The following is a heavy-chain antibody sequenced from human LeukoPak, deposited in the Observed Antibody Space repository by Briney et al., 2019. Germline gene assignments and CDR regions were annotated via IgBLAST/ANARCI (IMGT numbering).Heavy chain of an antibody. V-gene: IGHV4-4*02. CDR1: GGSISSSNW. CDR3: ARWGPSAFDY. Sequence: PSETLSLTCAVSGGSISSSNWWSWIRQPPGKGLEWIGEINHSGSTNYNPSLKSRVTISVDTSKNQFSLKLSSVTAADTAVYYCARWGPSAFDYWGQGTLVTVSS. D-gene: IGHD7-27*01. CDR2: INHSGST. J-gene: IGHJ4*02.